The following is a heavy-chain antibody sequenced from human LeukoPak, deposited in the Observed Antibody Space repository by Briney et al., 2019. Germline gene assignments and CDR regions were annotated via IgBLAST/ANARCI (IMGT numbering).Heavy chain of an antibody. V-gene: IGHV3-23*01. Sequence: TGGSLRLSCAASGFTFSSSAMSWVRQAPGKGLEWVAAISDTGRLSYCADSVNGRFTISRDNAKNSLYLQMNSLRAEDTALYYCAKDILAAAGQGFDPWGQGTLVTVSS. CDR2: ISDTGRLS. D-gene: IGHD6-13*01. CDR3: AKDILAAAGQGFDP. CDR1: GFTFSSSA. J-gene: IGHJ5*02.